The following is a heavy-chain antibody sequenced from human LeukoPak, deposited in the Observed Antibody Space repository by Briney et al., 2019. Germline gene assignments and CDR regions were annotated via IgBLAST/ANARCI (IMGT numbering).Heavy chain of an antibody. D-gene: IGHD2-15*01. CDR3: ARGIRIVVVVAATPGGYWFDP. J-gene: IGHJ5*02. CDR1: GGSFSGYY. CDR2: INHSGST. V-gene: IGHV4-34*01. Sequence: PSETLSLTCAVYGGSFSGYYWSWIRQPPGKGLEWIGEINHSGSTNYNPSLKSRVTISVDTSKNQFSLKLSSVTAADTAVYYCARGIRIVVVVAATPGGYWFDPWGQGTLVTVSS.